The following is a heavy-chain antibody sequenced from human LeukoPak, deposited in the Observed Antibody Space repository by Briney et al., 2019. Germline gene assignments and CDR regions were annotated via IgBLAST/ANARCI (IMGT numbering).Heavy chain of an antibody. CDR1: GFTFSSYW. J-gene: IGHJ6*04. Sequence: GGSLRLSCAPSGFTFSSYWMSWVRQAPGKGLEWVANIKQDGSEKYYVDSVKGRFTISRDNAKNSLYLQMNSLRAVDTAVYYCARKAYGLDVWGKGTTVTVSS. CDR2: IKQDGSEK. CDR3: ARKAYGLDV. V-gene: IGHV3-7*03.